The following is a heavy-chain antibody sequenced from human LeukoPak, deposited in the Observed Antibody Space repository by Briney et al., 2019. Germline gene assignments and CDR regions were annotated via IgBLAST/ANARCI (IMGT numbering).Heavy chain of an antibody. D-gene: IGHD7-27*01. CDR3: AIQPWGSGNNWYFDL. CDR2: INPNSGGT. V-gene: IGHV1-2*02. Sequence: GASVKVSCKASGYAFTDFYIHWVRQAPGQGLEWMGWINPNSGGTTYAQKFQGRVTMTTDTSISTAYLELNGLRSDDTAVYYCAIQPWGSGNNWYFDLWGRGTLVTVSS. CDR1: GYAFTDFY. J-gene: IGHJ2*01.